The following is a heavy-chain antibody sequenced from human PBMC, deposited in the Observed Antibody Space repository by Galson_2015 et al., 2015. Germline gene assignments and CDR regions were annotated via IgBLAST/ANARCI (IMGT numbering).Heavy chain of an antibody. J-gene: IGHJ4*02. D-gene: IGHD2-2*01. V-gene: IGHV1-46*01. CDR1: GYTFATYY. CDR3: ARERPDTFYFDY. CDR2: IQPSNGNT. Sequence: SVKVSCKAFGYTFATYYIHWVRQAPGQGLEWMGIIQPSNGNTGCTQKFKGRVTMTRDTSTSTVYLELGSLGSEDTAVYYCARERPDTFYFDYWGQGTPVTVSS.